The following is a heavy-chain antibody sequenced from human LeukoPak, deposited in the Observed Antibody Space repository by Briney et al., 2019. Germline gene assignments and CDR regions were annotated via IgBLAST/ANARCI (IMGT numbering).Heavy chain of an antibody. J-gene: IGHJ4*02. CDR2: INPNGGGT. Sequence: ASVKVSCKASGYTFTGYYMHWVRQAPGQGLEWMGWINPNGGGTNYAQKFQGWVTMTRDTSISTAYMELSRLRSDDTAVYYCARVLEGGGSYYFDYWGQGTLVTVSS. CDR1: GYTFTGYY. D-gene: IGHD2-15*01. V-gene: IGHV1-2*04. CDR3: ARVLEGGGSYYFDY.